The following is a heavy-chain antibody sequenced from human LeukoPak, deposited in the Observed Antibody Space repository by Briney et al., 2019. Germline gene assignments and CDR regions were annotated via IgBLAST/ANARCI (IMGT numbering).Heavy chain of an antibody. D-gene: IGHD3-22*01. CDR3: ARVYDSSGFQFDP. CDR1: GYTFTGYY. J-gene: IGHJ5*02. V-gene: IGHV1-18*04. Sequence: AASVKVSCKASGYTFTGYYMHWVRQAPGQGLEWMGWIRGYSGNTNYAQKLQDRVTMTTDTYTSTAYMELRSLRSDDTAVYYCARVYDSSGFQFDPWGQGTLVTVSS. CDR2: IRGYSGNT.